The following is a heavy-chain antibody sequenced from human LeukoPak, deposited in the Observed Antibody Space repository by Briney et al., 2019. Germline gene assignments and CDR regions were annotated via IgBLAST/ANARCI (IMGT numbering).Heavy chain of an antibody. CDR2: IYSGGNT. V-gene: IGHV3-53*01. D-gene: IGHD5-24*01. Sequence: GGSLRHTCAASGFTVSSNYMSWVRQAPGKGLEWVSVIYSGGNTYYADSVKGRFTISRDNSKNTLYLQMNSLRAEDTAVYYCASSGKWLQSSGLFDYWGQGTLVTVSS. CDR1: GFTVSSNY. CDR3: ASSGKWLQSSGLFDY. J-gene: IGHJ4*02.